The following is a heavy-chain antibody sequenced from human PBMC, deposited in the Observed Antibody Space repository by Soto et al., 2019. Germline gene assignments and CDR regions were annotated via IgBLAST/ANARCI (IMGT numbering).Heavy chain of an antibody. CDR3: ARRYGGNLDY. Sequence: SQTLSLTSNHSCSSISTSYSSWIRQPPGKGLEWIGYIYYSGSTNYNPSLKSRVTISVDTSKNQFSLKLSSVTAADTAVYYCARRYGGNLDYWGQGTLVTVS. CDR2: IYYSGST. CDR1: CSSISTSY. J-gene: IGHJ4*02. V-gene: IGHV4-59*08. D-gene: IGHD1-26*01.